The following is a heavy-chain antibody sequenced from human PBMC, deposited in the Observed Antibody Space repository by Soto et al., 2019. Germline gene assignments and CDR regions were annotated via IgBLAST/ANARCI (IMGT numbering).Heavy chain of an antibody. J-gene: IGHJ6*02. Sequence: GASVKVSCKASGGTFSSYAISWVRQAPXQGLEWMGGIIPIFGTANYAQKFQGRVTITADESTSTAYMELSSLRSEDTAVYYCARGLNHYDILTGYGLAYYYYGMDVWGQGTTVTVSS. V-gene: IGHV1-69*13. CDR2: IIPIFGTA. CDR3: ARGLNHYDILTGYGLAYYYYGMDV. D-gene: IGHD3-9*01. CDR1: GGTFSSYA.